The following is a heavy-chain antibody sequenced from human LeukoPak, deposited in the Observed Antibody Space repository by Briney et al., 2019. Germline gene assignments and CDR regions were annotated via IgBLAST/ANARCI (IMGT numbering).Heavy chain of an antibody. Sequence: PGGSLRLSCAASGFTFNTYAMSWVRQAPGRGLEWVSGISVGSVSTKYADSVQGRFTISRDSSKNTLSLQMNSLRAEDTAVYYCARDLSGSYFYFDYWGQGTLVTVSS. J-gene: IGHJ4*02. CDR1: GFTFNTYA. CDR3: ARDLSGSYFYFDY. CDR2: ISVGSVST. D-gene: IGHD1-26*01. V-gene: IGHV3-23*01.